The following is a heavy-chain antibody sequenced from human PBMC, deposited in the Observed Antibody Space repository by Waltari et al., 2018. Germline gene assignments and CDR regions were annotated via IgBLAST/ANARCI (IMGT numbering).Heavy chain of an antibody. CDR2: IYYRGST. D-gene: IGHD2-2*02. CDR3: ARVVRRDIVVVPAAIRGIGFDP. V-gene: IGHV4-39*07. CDR1: GGSISSSSYY. J-gene: IGHJ5*02. Sequence: QLQLQESGPGLVKPSETLSLTCTVSGGSISSSSYYWGWIRQPPGKGLEWIGSIYYRGSTYYNPSLKSRVTISVDTSKNQFSLKLSSVTAADTAVYYCARVVRRDIVVVPAAIRGIGFDPWGQGTLVTVSS.